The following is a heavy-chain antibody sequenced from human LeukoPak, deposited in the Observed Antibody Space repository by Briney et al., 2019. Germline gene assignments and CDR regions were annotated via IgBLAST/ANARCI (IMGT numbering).Heavy chain of an antibody. Sequence: SETLSLTCAVYGGSFSGYYWSWIRQPPGKGLEWIGEINHSGSTNYSPSLKSRVTISVDTSKNQFSLKLSSVTAADTAVYYCARGAGLRFLEWLHHRNQFDYWGQGTLVTVSS. V-gene: IGHV4-34*01. CDR2: INHSGST. CDR3: ARGAGLRFLEWLHHRNQFDY. J-gene: IGHJ4*02. CDR1: GGSFSGYY. D-gene: IGHD3-3*01.